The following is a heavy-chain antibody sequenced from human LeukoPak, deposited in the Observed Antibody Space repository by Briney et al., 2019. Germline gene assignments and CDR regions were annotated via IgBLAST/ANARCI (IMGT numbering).Heavy chain of an antibody. CDR1: GFTFSSYA. D-gene: IGHD2-2*01. J-gene: IGHJ4*02. V-gene: IGHV3-23*01. Sequence: GGSLRLSCAASGFTFSSYAMSWVRQAPGKGLEWVSAISGSGGSTYCADSVKGRFTISRDNSKNTLYLQMNSLRAEDTAVYYCAKVGPARGRVVPAAYDYWGQGTLVTVSS. CDR2: ISGSGGST. CDR3: AKVGPARGRVVPAAYDY.